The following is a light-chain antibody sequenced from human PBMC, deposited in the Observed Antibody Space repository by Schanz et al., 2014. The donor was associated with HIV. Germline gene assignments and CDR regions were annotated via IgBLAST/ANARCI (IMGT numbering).Light chain of an antibody. V-gene: IGLV2-8*01. CDR1: SSDVGGYNY. CDR3: SSYEGIHNWV. CDR2: EVN. Sequence: QSALTQPASVSGSPGQSITISCTGTSSDVGGYNYVSWYQQHPGKAPKLLISEVNKRPSGVPDRFSGSKSGNTASLTISGLQAEDEADYYCSSYEGIHNWVFGGGTKLTVL. J-gene: IGLJ2*01.